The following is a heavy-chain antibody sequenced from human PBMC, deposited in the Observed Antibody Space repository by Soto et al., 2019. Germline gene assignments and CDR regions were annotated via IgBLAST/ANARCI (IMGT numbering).Heavy chain of an antibody. D-gene: IGHD4-4*01. CDR1: RGSTNGYY. CDR3: ARRQYHHLDY. CDR2: IHYSGST. V-gene: IGHV4-59*01. J-gene: IGHJ4*02. Sequence: SETLSLTCPVSRGSTNGYYWSWIRQPPGKGLEWIGYIHYSGSTNYNPSLKSRVTISLDTSKNQFSLKLSSVTAADTAVYYCARRQYHHLDYWGRGTLVTVSS.